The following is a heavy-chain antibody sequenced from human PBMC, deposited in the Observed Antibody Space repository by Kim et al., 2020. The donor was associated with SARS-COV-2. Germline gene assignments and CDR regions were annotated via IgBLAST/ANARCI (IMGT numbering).Heavy chain of an antibody. J-gene: IGHJ6*02. CDR2: INHSGST. CDR3: ARDLATVTTKPRGYGMDV. Sequence: SETLSLTCAVYGGSFSGYYWSWIRQPPGKGLEWIGEINHSGSTNYNPSLKSRVTISVDTSKNQFSLKLSSVTAADTAVYYCARDLATVTTKPRGYGMDVWGQGTTVTVSS. V-gene: IGHV4-34*01. CDR1: GGSFSGYY. D-gene: IGHD4-17*01.